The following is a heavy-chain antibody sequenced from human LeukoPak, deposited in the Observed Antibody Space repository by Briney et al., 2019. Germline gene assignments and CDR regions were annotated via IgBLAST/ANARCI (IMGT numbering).Heavy chain of an antibody. CDR1: GFTFSSYS. V-gene: IGHV3-21*01. D-gene: IGHD5-24*01. CDR3: ARSPWWGNGYNI. CDR2: ISSSSSYI. J-gene: IGHJ4*02. Sequence: GGSLRLSCAASGFTFSSYSMNWVRQAPWKGLEWVSSISSSSSYIYYADSVKGRFTISRDNAKNSLYLQMNSLRAEDTAVYYCARSPWWGNGYNIWGQGTLVTVSS.